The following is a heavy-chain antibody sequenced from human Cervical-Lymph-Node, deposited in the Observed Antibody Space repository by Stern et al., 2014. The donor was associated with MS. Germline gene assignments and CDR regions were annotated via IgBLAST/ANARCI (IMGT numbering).Heavy chain of an antibody. D-gene: IGHD3-10*02. Sequence: QVQLVESGAEAKKPGASVKVSCKASGYIFSDYYIYWVRQAPGQGLEWMGWINPSSGGAKYAQRFQGRVTMTWDRSIRAAYMELGSLRFDDTAVYYCARDNEPMFVLRYYAMDVWGQGTTVTFSS. CDR3: ARDNEPMFVLRYYAMDV. J-gene: IGHJ6*02. V-gene: IGHV1-2*02. CDR1: GYIFSDYY. CDR2: INPSSGGA.